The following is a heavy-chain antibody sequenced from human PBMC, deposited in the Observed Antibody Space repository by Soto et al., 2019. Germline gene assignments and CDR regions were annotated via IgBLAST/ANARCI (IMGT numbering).Heavy chain of an antibody. CDR2: ISRSSVI. CDR3: VRDPDALDY. D-gene: IGHD2-8*01. Sequence: EVQLVESGGGLVQPGGSLRLSCAASGFTFSTYSMNWVRQAPGTGLEWVAYISRSSVIHYADSVKGRFTISRDNVKNSLYLQMNSLGVEDTAVYYCVRDPDALDYWGQGTLVTVSS. V-gene: IGHV3-48*01. J-gene: IGHJ4*02. CDR1: GFTFSTYS.